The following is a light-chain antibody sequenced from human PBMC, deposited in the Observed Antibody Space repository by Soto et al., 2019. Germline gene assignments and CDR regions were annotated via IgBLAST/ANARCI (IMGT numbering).Light chain of an antibody. J-gene: IGKJ4*01. CDR1: QSVGYH. Sequence: EIVLTQSPATLSLSPGERATLPCRARQSVGYHLAWYQQKPGQAPRLLIYDASNRATGIPARFSGSGSGTDFTLTISSLEPEDFAVYYCQQRNKWPPVTFGGGTKVEIK. CDR3: QQRNKWPPVT. V-gene: IGKV3-11*01. CDR2: DAS.